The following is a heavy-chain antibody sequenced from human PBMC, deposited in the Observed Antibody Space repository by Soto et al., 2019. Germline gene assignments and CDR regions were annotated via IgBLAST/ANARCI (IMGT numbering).Heavy chain of an antibody. CDR1: GFSLSTSGAA. V-gene: IGHV2-5*02. CDR2: IYWDGDK. D-gene: IGHD3-3*01. J-gene: IGHJ5*02. Sequence: QINLIESGPTLVKPTQTLTLTCTFSGFSLSTSGAAVGWVRQPPGRALEWLALIYWDGDKRYNASLGNRLTITKDTSMNQVVLTLTNVDPADTATYYCAHRATMTIFVLIIDNVIWFDPWGQGTRVIVSS. CDR3: AHRATMTIFVLIIDNVIWFDP.